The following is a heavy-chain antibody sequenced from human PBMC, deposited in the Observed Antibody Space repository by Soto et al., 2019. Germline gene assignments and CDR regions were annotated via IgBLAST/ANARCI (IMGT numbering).Heavy chain of an antibody. D-gene: IGHD3-22*01. CDR1: GDSVSSNSAA. CDR2: TYYRSKWYN. Sequence: SQTLSLTCAISGDSVSSNSAAWNWIRQSPSRGLEWLGRTYYRSKWYNDYAVSVKSRITINPDTSKNQFFLQLNSVTHEDTALYYCARDVGSTYYFDGSYYFDYWGQGTLVTVSS. CDR3: ARDVGSTYYFDGSYYFDY. V-gene: IGHV6-1*01. J-gene: IGHJ4*02.